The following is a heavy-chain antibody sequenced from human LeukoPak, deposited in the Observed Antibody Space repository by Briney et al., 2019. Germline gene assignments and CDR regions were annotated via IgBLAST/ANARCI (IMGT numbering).Heavy chain of an antibody. CDR3: ARQGSSSWYDPHYFDY. J-gene: IGHJ4*02. D-gene: IGHD6-13*01. CDR1: GGSISSGGYS. Sequence: KSSETLSLTCAVSGGSISSGGYSWSWIRQPPGKGLEWIGYIYHSGSTYYNPSLKSRVTISVDTSKNQFSLKLSSVTAADTAVYYCARQGSSSWYDPHYFDYWGQGTLVTVSS. V-gene: IGHV4-30-2*03. CDR2: IYHSGST.